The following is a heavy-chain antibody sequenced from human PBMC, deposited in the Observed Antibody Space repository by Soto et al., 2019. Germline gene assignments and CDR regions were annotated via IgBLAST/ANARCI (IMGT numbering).Heavy chain of an antibody. V-gene: IGHV3-11*01. CDR2: ISSRSSTI. CDR1: GFTFSDYY. Sequence: QVQLVESGGGLFNPGGSLRLSCAASGFTFSDYYMSGIRQAPGKGLEWVSYISSRSSTIFYADSVKGRFTISRDNVKNSLYLQMNSLRAEDTAVYYCASGTNGAFFVYWGQGILVTVSS. J-gene: IGHJ4*02. D-gene: IGHD2-8*01. CDR3: ASGTNGAFFVY.